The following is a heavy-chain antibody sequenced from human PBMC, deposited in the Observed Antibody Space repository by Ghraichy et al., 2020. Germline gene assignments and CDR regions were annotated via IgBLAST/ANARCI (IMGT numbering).Heavy chain of an antibody. D-gene: IGHD3-22*01. CDR1: GGSFSGYY. Sequence: SETLSLTCAVYGGSFSGYYWSWIRQPPGKGLEWIGEINHSGSTNYNPSLKSRVTISVDTSKNQFSLKLSSVTAADTAVYYCARGPFQTRYYFGSSGSRDYWGQGTLVTVSS. J-gene: IGHJ4*02. CDR2: INHSGST. V-gene: IGHV4-34*01. CDR3: ARGPFQTRYYFGSSGSRDY.